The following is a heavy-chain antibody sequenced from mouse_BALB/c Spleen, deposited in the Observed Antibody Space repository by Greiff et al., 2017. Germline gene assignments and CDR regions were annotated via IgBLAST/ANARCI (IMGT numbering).Heavy chain of an antibody. D-gene: IGHD4-1*01. J-gene: IGHJ3*01. V-gene: IGHV14-3*02. Sequence: EGHLVESGAELVKPGASVKLSCTASGFNIKDTYMHWVKQRPEQGLEWIGRIDPANGNTKYDPKFQGKATITADTSSNTAYLQLSSLTSEDTAVYYCARETDTWFAYWGQGTLVTVSA. CDR2: IDPANGNT. CDR1: GFNIKDTY. CDR3: ARETDTWFAY.